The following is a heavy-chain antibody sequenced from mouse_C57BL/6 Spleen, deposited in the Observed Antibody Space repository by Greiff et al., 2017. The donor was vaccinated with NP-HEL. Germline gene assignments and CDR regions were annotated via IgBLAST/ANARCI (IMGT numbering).Heavy chain of an antibody. D-gene: IGHD2-3*01. Sequence: DVQLVESGPGLVKPSQSLSLTCSVTGYSITSGYYWNWIRQFPGNKLEWMGYISYDGSNNYNPSLKNRISIPRDTSKNQFFLKLNSVTTEDTATYYCARDYDGYLYYAMDYWGQGTSVTVSS. V-gene: IGHV3-6*01. J-gene: IGHJ4*01. CDR2: ISYDGSN. CDR1: GYSITSGYY. CDR3: ARDYDGYLYYAMDY.